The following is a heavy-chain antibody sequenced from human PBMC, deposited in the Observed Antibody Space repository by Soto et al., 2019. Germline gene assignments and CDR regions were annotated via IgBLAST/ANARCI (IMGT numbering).Heavy chain of an antibody. CDR1: GYTFTSYG. CDR2: INPSGGDT. J-gene: IGHJ4*02. CDR3: ARFIYDSSGYYFDY. Sequence: ASVKVSCKASGYTFTSYGISWVRQAPGQGLEWMGIINPSGGDTTYAQKFQGRVTMTRDTSTSTVYMELSSLRSEDTAVYYCARFIYDSSGYYFDYWGQGTLVTVSS. V-gene: IGHV1-46*03. D-gene: IGHD3-22*01.